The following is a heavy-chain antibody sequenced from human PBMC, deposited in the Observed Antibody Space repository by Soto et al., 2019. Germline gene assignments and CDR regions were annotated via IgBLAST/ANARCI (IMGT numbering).Heavy chain of an antibody. CDR2: INAGNGNT. V-gene: IGHV1-3*01. J-gene: IGHJ2*01. CDR1: GYPFTSYA. D-gene: IGHD2-21*01. Sequence: QVQLVQSGAEVKKPGASVKVSCKASGYPFTSYAMHWVRQAPGQRLEWMGWINAGNGNTKYSQKFQGRVTITRDTSASTAYMELSSLRSEDTAVDYCARVPGYSIGDLWGRGTLVTVSS. CDR3: ARVPGYSIGDL.